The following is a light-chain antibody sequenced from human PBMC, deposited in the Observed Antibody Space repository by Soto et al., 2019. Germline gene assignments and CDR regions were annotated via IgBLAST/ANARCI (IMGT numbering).Light chain of an antibody. J-gene: IGLJ1*01. CDR3: YSCAGENLYV. V-gene: IGLV2-23*01. CDR2: EGT. Sequence: QSVLIQPASVSASPGQSITIPCTGTSSDVGSYNLVSWFQQHPGKVPKLLIYEGTKRPSGLSDRFSGSKSGTTASLTISGLQAEDEAHYYCYSCAGENLYVFGTGTKVTVL. CDR1: SSDVGSYNL.